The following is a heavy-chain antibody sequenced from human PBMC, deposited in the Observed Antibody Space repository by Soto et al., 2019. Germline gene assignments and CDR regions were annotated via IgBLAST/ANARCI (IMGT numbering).Heavy chain of an antibody. CDR3: ARGRDGRGDYYFDY. D-gene: IGHD3-3*01. J-gene: IGHJ4*02. CDR2: IIPIFGTA. CDR1: GGTFSSYA. V-gene: IGHV1-69*13. Sequence: GASVKVSCKASGGTFSSYAISWVRQAPGQGLEWMGGIIPIFGTANYAQKFQGRATITADESTSTAYMELSSLRSEDTAVYYCARGRDGRGDYYFDYWGQGTLVTVS.